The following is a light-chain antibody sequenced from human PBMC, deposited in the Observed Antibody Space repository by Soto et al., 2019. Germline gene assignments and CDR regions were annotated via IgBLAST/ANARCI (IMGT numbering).Light chain of an antibody. V-gene: IGLV2-8*01. CDR2: EVN. CDR3: SSYAGFNTCL. CDR1: PSDLAGYIS. Sequence: QSVLTQPPSASGSPGQSVTISCTGTPSDLAGYISVSWYQQHPGKAPKLLIYEVNKRPSGVPDRFSAYKSDVTSFLIVSGLKAEDEANYSCSSYAGFNTCLFGNGSKVTVL. J-gene: IGLJ1*01.